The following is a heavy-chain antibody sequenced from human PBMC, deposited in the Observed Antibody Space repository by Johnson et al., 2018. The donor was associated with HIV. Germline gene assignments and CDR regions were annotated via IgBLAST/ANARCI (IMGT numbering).Heavy chain of an antibody. Sequence: VQLVEFGGGLIQPGGSLRLSCAASGFTVRSTYMNWVRQAPGKGLEWVSVIYSGGNTYYTDSVRGRFPLSRDNSRNTLYLQMNSRRAEDTAVYYCATSRVLLYQPLRPHAFDIWGQGTMVTVSS. CDR1: GFTVRSTY. CDR2: IYSGGNT. V-gene: IGHV3-53*01. J-gene: IGHJ3*02. D-gene: IGHD2-2*01. CDR3: ATSRVLLYQPLRPHAFDI.